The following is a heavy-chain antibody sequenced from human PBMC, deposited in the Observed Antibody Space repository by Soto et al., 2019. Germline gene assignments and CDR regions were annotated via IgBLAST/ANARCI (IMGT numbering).Heavy chain of an antibody. CDR1: GGSISSYY. CDR2: IYYSGST. D-gene: IGHD6-13*01. Sequence: PSETLSLTCTVSGGSISSYYWSWIRQPPGKGLEWIGYIYYSGSTNYNPSLKSRVTISVDTSKNQFSLKLSSVTAADTAVYYCARGLSNREYSSRGYYYYGMDVWGQGTTVTVSS. V-gene: IGHV4-59*01. CDR3: ARGLSNREYSSRGYYYYGMDV. J-gene: IGHJ6*02.